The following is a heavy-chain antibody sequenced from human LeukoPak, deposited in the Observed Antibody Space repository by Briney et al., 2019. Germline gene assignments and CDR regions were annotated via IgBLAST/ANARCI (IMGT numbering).Heavy chain of an antibody. V-gene: IGHV1-2*02. J-gene: IGHJ4*02. CDR3: ARTHYYGSGSQET. CDR1: GYTFTGYY. D-gene: IGHD3-10*01. Sequence: ASVKVSCKASGYTFTGYYMHWVRQAPGQGLEWMGWINPNSGGTNYAQKFQGRVTMTRDTSISTAYMELSRLRSDDTAVYYCARTHYYGSGSQETWGQGTLVTVSS. CDR2: INPNSGGT.